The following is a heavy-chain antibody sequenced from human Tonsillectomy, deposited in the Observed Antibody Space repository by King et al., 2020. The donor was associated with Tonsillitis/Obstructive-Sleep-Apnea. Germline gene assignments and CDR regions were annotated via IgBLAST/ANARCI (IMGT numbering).Heavy chain of an antibody. CDR1: GFIFDDYA. CDR2: ISWNSGHI. Sequence: VQLVESGGGLVQPGRSLRLSCAASGFIFDDYAMHWVRQAPGKGLEWVSAISWNSGHIAYADSVKGRFTISRDNAKNSLYLQMNSLRPEDTALYYCVKVFPTFCSFSSCPFDHWGQGTLLTVSS. V-gene: IGHV3-9*01. CDR3: VKVFPTFCSFSSCPFDH. J-gene: IGHJ4*02. D-gene: IGHD2-15*01.